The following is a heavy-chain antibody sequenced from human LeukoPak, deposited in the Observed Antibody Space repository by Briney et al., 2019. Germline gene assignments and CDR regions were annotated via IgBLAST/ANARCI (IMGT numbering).Heavy chain of an antibody. CDR2: IKQDGSEK. D-gene: IGHD6-13*01. CDR3: ARPGYSGSWHRFDY. Sequence: GGSLRLSCAASGFTFSIYWMTWVRQAPGKGLEWVANIKQDGSEKYYVASVKGRFTISRDNAKNSLYLQMNSLRAEDTAVYYCARPGYSGSWHRFDYWGLGTLVTVSS. CDR1: GFTFSIYW. J-gene: IGHJ4*02. V-gene: IGHV3-7*04.